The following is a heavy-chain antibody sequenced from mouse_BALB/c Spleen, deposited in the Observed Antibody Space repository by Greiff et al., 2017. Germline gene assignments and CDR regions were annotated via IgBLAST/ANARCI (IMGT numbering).Heavy chain of an antibody. Sequence: DVQLVESGGGLVQPGGSLRLSCATSGFTFTDYYMSWVRQPPGKALEWLGFIRNKANGYTTEYSASVKGRFTISRDNSQSILYLQMNTLRAEDSATYYCAREGIWAITTTYYFDYWGQGTTLTVSS. CDR2: IRNKANGYTT. CDR1: GFTFTDYY. V-gene: IGHV7-3*02. D-gene: IGHD1-2*01. J-gene: IGHJ2*01. CDR3: AREGIWAITTTYYFDY.